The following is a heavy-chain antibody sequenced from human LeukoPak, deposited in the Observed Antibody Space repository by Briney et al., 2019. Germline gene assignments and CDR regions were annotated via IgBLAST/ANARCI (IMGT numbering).Heavy chain of an antibody. D-gene: IGHD2-2*01. J-gene: IGHJ4*02. CDR2: ISGSGGST. V-gene: IGHV3-23*01. Sequence: GGSLRLSCAASGFTFSSYAMSWVRQAPGEGLEWVSAISGSGGSTYYADSVKGRFTISRDNSKNTLYLQMNSLRAEDTAVYYCAREYCSSTTCLYSFDYWGQGTLVTVSS. CDR1: GFTFSSYA. CDR3: AREYCSSTTCLYSFDY.